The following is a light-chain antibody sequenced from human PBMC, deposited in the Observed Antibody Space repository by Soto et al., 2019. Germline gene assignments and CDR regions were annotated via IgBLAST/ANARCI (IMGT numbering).Light chain of an antibody. CDR2: STD. V-gene: IGLV1-44*01. CDR3: AAWDDSLHGWV. CDR1: NSNIGSNT. Sequence: QSVLTQPPSASGTPGQRVTISCSGSNSNIGSNTINWYQQVPGTAPKLLIYSTDQRPSGVPDRFSGSRSGTSASLAISGLHSEDEADYYCAAWDDSLHGWVFGGGTKL. J-gene: IGLJ3*02.